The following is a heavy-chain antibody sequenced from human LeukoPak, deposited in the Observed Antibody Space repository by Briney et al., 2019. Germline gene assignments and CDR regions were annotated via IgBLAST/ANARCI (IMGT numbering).Heavy chain of an antibody. V-gene: IGHV4-34*01. J-gene: IGHJ4*02. CDR2: INHSGST. Sequence: SETLSLTCAVYGGSFSGYYWSWIRQPPGKGLEWIGEINHSGSTIYNPSLKSRVTISVDTSKNQFSLKLSSVTAADTAVYYCARIADYGGNSDYWGQGTLVTVSS. D-gene: IGHD4-23*01. CDR1: GGSFSGYY. CDR3: ARIADYGGNSDY.